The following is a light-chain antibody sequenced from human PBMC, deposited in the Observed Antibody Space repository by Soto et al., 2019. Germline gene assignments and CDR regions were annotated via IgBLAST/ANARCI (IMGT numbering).Light chain of an antibody. J-gene: IGLJ3*02. Sequence: QSALTQRPSASGSPGQSVTISCTGTSSDVGGYNYVSWYQQHPGKAPKLMIYEVSKRPSGVPDRFSGSKSGNTASLTVSGLQAEDEVDYYCSSYAGSNNLVFGGGTKLTVL. CDR3: SSYAGSNNLV. V-gene: IGLV2-8*01. CDR2: EVS. CDR1: SSDVGGYNY.